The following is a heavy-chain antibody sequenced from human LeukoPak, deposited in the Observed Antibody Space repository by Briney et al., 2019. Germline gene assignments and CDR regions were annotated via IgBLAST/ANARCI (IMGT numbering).Heavy chain of an antibody. CDR2: ISGGGGYI. CDR1: GFTFSSYA. J-gene: IGHJ4*02. V-gene: IGHV3-23*01. Sequence: PGGSLRLSCAASGFTFSSYAMTWVRRAPGKGLEWVSAISGGGGYIYYGDSVKGRFTSSRDNSENTLYLQMNNLRAEDTAVHYCAKNRGTGMAFYDHWGQGTQVTVSS. CDR3: AKNRGTGMAFYDH. D-gene: IGHD5-18*01.